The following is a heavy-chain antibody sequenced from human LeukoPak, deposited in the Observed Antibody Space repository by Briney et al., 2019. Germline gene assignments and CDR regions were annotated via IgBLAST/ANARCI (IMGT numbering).Heavy chain of an antibody. J-gene: IGHJ4*02. D-gene: IGHD6-19*01. CDR1: RFTFSNYW. CDR3: AKDSGWVSSGWYLDY. CDR2: ISGSGGST. Sequence: GGPLRLSCVASRFTFSNYWMSWVRQAPGKGLEWVSAISGSGGSTYYADSVKGRFTISRDNSKNTLYLQMNSLRAEDTAVYYCAKDSGWVSSGWYLDYWGQGTLVTVSS. V-gene: IGHV3-23*01.